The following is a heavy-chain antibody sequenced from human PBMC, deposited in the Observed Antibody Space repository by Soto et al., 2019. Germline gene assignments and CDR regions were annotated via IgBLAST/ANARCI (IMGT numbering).Heavy chain of an antibody. D-gene: IGHD6-19*01. J-gene: IGHJ2*01. CDR1: GGTFSSYA. Sequence: QVQLVQSGAEVKKPGSSVKVSCKASGGTFSSYAISWVRQAPGQGLEWMGGVIPIFGTANYAKKFQGRVTITEDESTRTADMELRSKRFEDKAVYYCARFDGSIGWDYYWYFDLWGHGTLVTVSS. CDR2: VIPIFGTA. CDR3: ARFDGSIGWDYYWYFDL. V-gene: IGHV1-69*01.